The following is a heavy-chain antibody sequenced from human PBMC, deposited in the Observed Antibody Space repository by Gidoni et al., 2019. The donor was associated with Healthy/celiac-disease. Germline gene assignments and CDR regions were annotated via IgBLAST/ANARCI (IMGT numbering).Heavy chain of an antibody. Sequence: EVQLVESGGGLVQPGGSLRLSCAASGFTFSSYSMNWVRQAPGKGLEWVSSISSSSSYIYYAGSVKGRFTISRDNAKNSLYLQMNSLRAEDTAVYYCARDPDSYYYGSGSSPDVWGQGTTVTVSS. CDR1: GFTFSSYS. J-gene: IGHJ6*02. CDR2: ISSSSSYI. CDR3: ARDPDSYYYGSGSSPDV. D-gene: IGHD3-10*01. V-gene: IGHV3-21*01.